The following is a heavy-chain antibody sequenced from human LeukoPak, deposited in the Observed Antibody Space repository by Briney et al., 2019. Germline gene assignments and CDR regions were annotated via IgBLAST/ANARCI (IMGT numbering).Heavy chain of an antibody. CDR3: ARDPASAGWFDP. J-gene: IGHJ5*02. Sequence: GGSLRLSCAASGFTFSSYWMSWVRQAPGKGLEWVAVISYDGSNKYYADSVKGRFTISRDNSKNTLYLQMNSLRAEDTAVYYCARDPASAGWFDPWGQGTLVTVSS. V-gene: IGHV3-30-3*01. CDR2: ISYDGSNK. CDR1: GFTFSSYW.